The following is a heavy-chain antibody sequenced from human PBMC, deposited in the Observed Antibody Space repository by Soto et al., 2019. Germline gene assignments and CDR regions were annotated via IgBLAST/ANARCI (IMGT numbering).Heavy chain of an antibody. D-gene: IGHD6-13*01. Sequence: ASVKVSCKASGGTFSSYAISWVRQAPGQGLEWMGGIIPIFGTANYAQKFQGRVTITADESTSTAYMELSSLRSEDTAVYYCARVPGIAAAGNAYFDYWGQGTLVTVSS. V-gene: IGHV1-69*13. J-gene: IGHJ4*02. CDR3: ARVPGIAAAGNAYFDY. CDR2: IIPIFGTA. CDR1: GGTFSSYA.